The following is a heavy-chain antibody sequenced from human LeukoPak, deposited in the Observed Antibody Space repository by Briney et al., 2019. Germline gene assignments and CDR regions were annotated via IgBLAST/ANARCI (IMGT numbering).Heavy chain of an antibody. CDR1: GYTFTNYG. Sequence: GASVKVSCKASGYTFTNYGISWVRQAPGQGLEWMGGIIPIFGTANYAQKFQGRVTITADESTSTAYMELSSLRSEDTAVYYCARANGSGWSGDYWGQGTLVTVSS. CDR3: ARANGSGWSGDY. J-gene: IGHJ4*02. D-gene: IGHD6-19*01. CDR2: IIPIFGTA. V-gene: IGHV1-69*13.